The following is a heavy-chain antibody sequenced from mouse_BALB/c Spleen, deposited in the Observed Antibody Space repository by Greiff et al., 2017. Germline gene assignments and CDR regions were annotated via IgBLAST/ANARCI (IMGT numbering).Heavy chain of an antibody. CDR1: GFTFSSYG. Sequence: EVMLVESGGDLVKPGGSLKLSCAASGFTFSSYGMSWVRQTPDKRLEWVATISSGGSYTYYPDSVKGRFTISRDNAKNTLYLQMSSLKSEDTAMYYCARGGDYGNGFAYWGQGTLVTVSA. CDR3: ARGGDYGNGFAY. CDR2: ISSGGSYT. V-gene: IGHV5-6*01. D-gene: IGHD2-1*01. J-gene: IGHJ3*01.